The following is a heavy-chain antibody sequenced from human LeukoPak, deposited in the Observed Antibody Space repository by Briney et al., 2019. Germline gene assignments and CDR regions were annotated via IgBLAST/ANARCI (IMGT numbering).Heavy chain of an antibody. Sequence: GSVRLSCAASGFTFSSYPMSWVRQAPGQGLEWVSAIGSGGYSSKYEGRVTVPFTMSRDNSKNTLYLQINSLRAEDTAVYYCAKIGVIGPWYYDLWGRGTLVTVSS. CDR3: AKIGVIGPWYYDL. J-gene: IGHJ2*01. CDR2: IGSGGYSS. CDR1: GFTFSSYP. D-gene: IGHD3/OR15-3a*01. V-gene: IGHV3-23*01.